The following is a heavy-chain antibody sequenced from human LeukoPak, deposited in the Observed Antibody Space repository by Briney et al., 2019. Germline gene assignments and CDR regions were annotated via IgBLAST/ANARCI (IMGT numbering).Heavy chain of an antibody. J-gene: IGHJ4*02. Sequence: GASVKVSCKASGYTFTGYYMHWGRQAPGQGLEWMGWINPNSGGTNYAQKFQGRLTIISDTSLSTAYMERSRMRAYDPAVYHCARMLRGEYYFDYWGQGTLVTVSS. CDR2: INPNSGGT. V-gene: IGHV1-2*02. CDR1: GYTFTGYY. D-gene: IGHD3-16*01. CDR3: ARMLRGEYYFDY.